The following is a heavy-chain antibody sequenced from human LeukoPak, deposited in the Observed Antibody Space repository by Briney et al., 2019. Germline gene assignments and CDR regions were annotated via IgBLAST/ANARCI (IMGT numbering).Heavy chain of an antibody. V-gene: IGHV1-18*01. CDR2: ISAYNGNT. CDR1: GYTFTSYG. Sequence: GASVKVSCKASGYTFTSYGISWVRQAPGQGLEWMGWISAYNGNTNYAQKLQGRVTMTTDTSTSTAYMELRSLRSDDTAVYYCARDGYEQVLFGIAAAGTGYNYWGQGTMVTVSS. J-gene: IGHJ3*01. CDR3: ARDGYEQVLFGIAAAGTGYNY. D-gene: IGHD6-13*01.